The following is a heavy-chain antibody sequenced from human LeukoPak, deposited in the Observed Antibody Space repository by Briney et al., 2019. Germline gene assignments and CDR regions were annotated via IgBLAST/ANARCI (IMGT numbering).Heavy chain of an antibody. Sequence: PGGSLRLSCAASGFTFSSYAMSWVRQAPGEGLEWVSAISGSGGSTYYADSVKGRFTISRDNSKNTLYLQMNSLRAEDTAVYYCAKGVVPAAISGNYFDYWGQGTLVTVSS. CDR2: ISGSGGST. CDR1: GFTFSSYA. J-gene: IGHJ4*02. CDR3: AKGVVPAAISGNYFDY. V-gene: IGHV3-23*01. D-gene: IGHD2-2*01.